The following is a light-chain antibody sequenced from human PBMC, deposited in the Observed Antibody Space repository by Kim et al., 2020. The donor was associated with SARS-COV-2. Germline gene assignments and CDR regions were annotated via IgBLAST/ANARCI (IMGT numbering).Light chain of an antibody. J-gene: IGLJ1*01. V-gene: IGLV2-8*01. Sequence: QSALTQPPSASGSPGHSVTISCTGTRSDIGGHNYVSWYQHHPGKAPKLIIYDVSERPSGVPDRFSASKSGNTASLTVSGLQAEDEADYYCSSYAGINNYVFGTGTKVTVL. CDR2: DVS. CDR3: SSYAGINNYV. CDR1: RSDIGGHNY.